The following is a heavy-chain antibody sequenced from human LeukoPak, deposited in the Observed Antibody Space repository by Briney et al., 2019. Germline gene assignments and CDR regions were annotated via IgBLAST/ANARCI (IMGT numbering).Heavy chain of an antibody. CDR2: INPNSGGT. Sequence: ASVEVSCKASGYTFTGYYMHWVRQAPGQGLEWMGWINPNSGGTNYAQKFQGRVTMTRDTSISTAYMELSRLRSDDTAVYYCAVGDITMVRGVISNYYGMDVWGQGTTVTVSS. CDR3: AVGDITMVRGVISNYYGMDV. J-gene: IGHJ6*02. D-gene: IGHD3-10*01. CDR1: GYTFTGYY. V-gene: IGHV1-2*02.